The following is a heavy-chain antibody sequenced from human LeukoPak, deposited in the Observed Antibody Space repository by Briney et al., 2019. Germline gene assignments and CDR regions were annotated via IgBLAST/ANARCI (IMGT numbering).Heavy chain of an antibody. CDR1: GFSFSDHY. D-gene: IGHD2-21*01. Sequence: GGSLRLSCTASGFSFSDHYMTWMRQAPGKGLEWISYITSSGRSTDYADSVKGRFIISRDSAMNSLFLQMSSLRVDDTAVYYCTRGPDYGDPDWGQGTLVTVSS. CDR3: TRGPDYGDPD. CDR2: ITSSGRST. V-gene: IGHV3-11*01. J-gene: IGHJ4*02.